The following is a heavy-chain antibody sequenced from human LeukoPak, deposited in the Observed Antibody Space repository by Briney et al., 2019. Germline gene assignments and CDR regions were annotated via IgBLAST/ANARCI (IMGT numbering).Heavy chain of an antibody. J-gene: IGHJ4*02. Sequence: GGSLRLSCAASGFTFSSYAMSWVRQAPGKGLEWVSAISGSGGSTYYADSVKGRFTISRGNSKNTLYLQMNSLRAEDTAVYYCAKGSRLGDPLYCSGGSCYGLFDYWGQGTLVTVSS. CDR3: AKGSRLGDPLYCSGGSCYGLFDY. CDR1: GFTFSSYA. V-gene: IGHV3-23*01. D-gene: IGHD2-15*01. CDR2: ISGSGGST.